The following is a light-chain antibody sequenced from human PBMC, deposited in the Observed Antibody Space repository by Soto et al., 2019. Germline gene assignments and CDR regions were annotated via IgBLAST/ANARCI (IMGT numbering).Light chain of an antibody. CDR2: LGS. V-gene: IGKV2-28*01. Sequence: DIVMTQSPLSLPFTPGAPASISCRSSQSLLHSNGHKYLDWYQQKPGQSPQLLIYLGSNRASGVPDRFSGSGSGTDFTLKISRVEAEDVGVYYCKQTLQTPRTFGQGTKLEIK. J-gene: IGKJ2*02. CDR1: QSLLHSNGHKY. CDR3: KQTLQTPRT.